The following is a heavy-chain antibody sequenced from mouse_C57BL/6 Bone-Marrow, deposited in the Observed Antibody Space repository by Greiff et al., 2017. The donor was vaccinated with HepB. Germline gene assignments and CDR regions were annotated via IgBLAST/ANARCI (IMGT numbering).Heavy chain of an antibody. CDR1: GYAFSSSW. D-gene: IGHD2-10*01. J-gene: IGHJ4*01. Sequence: VQLQQSGPELVKPGASVKISCKASGYAFSSSWMNWVKQRPGKGLEWIGRIYPGDGDTNYNGKFKGKATLTADKSSSTAYMQISSLTSEDSAVYFCARYAYFYAMDYWGQGTSVTVSS. V-gene: IGHV1-82*01. CDR3: ARYAYFYAMDY. CDR2: IYPGDGDT.